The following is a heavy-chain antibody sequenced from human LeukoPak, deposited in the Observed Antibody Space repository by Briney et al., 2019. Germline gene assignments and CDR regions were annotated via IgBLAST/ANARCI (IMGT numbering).Heavy chain of an antibody. CDR3: ARHTVVTAMAELNYYYYYMDV. V-gene: IGHV5-51*01. J-gene: IGHJ6*03. D-gene: IGHD5-18*01. CDR2: IYPGDSDT. CDR1: GYSFTSYW. Sequence: GESLKISCKGSGYSFTSYWIGWVRQMPGKGLEWMGIIYPGDSDTRYSPSFQGQVTISADKSISTAYLQWSSLKASDTAMYYCARHTVVTAMAELNYYYYYMDVWGKGTTVTVSS.